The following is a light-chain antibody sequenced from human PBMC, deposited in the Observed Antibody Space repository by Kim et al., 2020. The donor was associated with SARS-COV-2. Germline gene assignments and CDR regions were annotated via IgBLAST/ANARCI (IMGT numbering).Light chain of an antibody. J-gene: IGKJ4*01. CDR1: QRIGNR. CDR2: EAS. Sequence: ADVGDRVTITSRASQRIGNRLAWYQQKPEKAPKFLIYEASTLESGVPERFSGSGSETEFTLTISRLQPDDLAAYYCQQYTSYPLTFGGGTKVDIK. V-gene: IGKV1-5*03. CDR3: QQYTSYPLT.